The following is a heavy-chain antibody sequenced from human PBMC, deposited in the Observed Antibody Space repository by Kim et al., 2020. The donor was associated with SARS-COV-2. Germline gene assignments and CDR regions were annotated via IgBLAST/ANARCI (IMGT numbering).Heavy chain of an antibody. CDR1: GGSFSGYY. CDR3: ASQLDYDYVWGSYPPQKGAFDI. D-gene: IGHD3-16*02. V-gene: IGHV4-34*01. Sequence: SETLSLTCAVYGGSFSGYYWSWIRQPPGKGLEWIGEINHSGSTNYNPSLKSRVTISVDTSKNQFSLKLSSVTAADTAVYYCASQLDYDYVWGSYPPQKGAFDIWGQGTMVTVSS. CDR2: INHSGST. J-gene: IGHJ3*02.